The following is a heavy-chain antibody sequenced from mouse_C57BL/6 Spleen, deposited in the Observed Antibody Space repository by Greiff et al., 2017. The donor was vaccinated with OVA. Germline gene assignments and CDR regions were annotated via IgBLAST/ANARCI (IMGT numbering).Heavy chain of an antibody. V-gene: IGHV1-82*01. CDR3: ARLNFDY. CDR1: GYAFSSSW. Sequence: QVQLKESGPELVKPGASLHLSCKASGYAFSSSWMNWVKQRPGKGLEWIGRIYPGDGDTNYNGKFKGKATLTADKSSSTAYMQLSSLTSEDSAVYFCARLNFDYWGQGTTLTVSS. J-gene: IGHJ2*01. CDR2: IYPGDGDT.